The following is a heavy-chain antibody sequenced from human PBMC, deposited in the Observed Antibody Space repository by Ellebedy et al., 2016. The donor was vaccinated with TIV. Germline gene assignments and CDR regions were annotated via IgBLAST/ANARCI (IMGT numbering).Heavy chain of an antibody. J-gene: IGHJ6*02. CDR2: ISYDGSEK. Sequence: GGSLRLSXVPSGFSFSTYGINWVRQAPGKGLEWVALISYDGSEKSYADSVKGRFAISRDNSKNRLYLQINSLRFEDSAVYFCARRLPAFDIGGFGMDVWGLGTTVTVSS. CDR3: ARRLPAFDIGGFGMDV. D-gene: IGHD3-10*01. V-gene: IGHV3-30*03. CDR1: GFSFSTYG.